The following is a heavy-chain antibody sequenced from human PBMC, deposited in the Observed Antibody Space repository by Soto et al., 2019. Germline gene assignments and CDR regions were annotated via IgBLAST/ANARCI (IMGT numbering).Heavy chain of an antibody. CDR1: GFTFSSYG. V-gene: IGHV3-30*03. J-gene: IGHJ3*02. CDR3: VSPLWVVAAATGRLAFDI. CDR2: ISCDGSNK. D-gene: IGHD2-15*01. Sequence: GGSLRLSCAASGFTFSSYGMHWVRQAPGKGLEWVAVISCDGSNKYYADSVKGRFTISRDNSKNTLYLQMNSLRAEDTAVYYCVSPLWVVAAATGRLAFDIWGQGKMVT.